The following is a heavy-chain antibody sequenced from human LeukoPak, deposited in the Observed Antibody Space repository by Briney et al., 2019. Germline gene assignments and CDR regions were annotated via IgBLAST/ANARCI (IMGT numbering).Heavy chain of an antibody. D-gene: IGHD1-26*01. CDR1: GFTFNNYA. V-gene: IGHV3-23*01. CDR2: ISNNGGTT. CDR3: ARDRYRGFDY. J-gene: IGHJ4*02. Sequence: GGSLRLSCAASGFTFNNYAMSWVRQAPGKGLEWVSAISNNGGTTYYADSVKGRFTISRDNSRSTLYLRMNSLRAEDTAVYYCARDRYRGFDYWGQGTLVTVSS.